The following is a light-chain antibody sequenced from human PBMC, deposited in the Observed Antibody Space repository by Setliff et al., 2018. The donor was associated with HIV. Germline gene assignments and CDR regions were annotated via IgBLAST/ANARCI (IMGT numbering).Light chain of an antibody. CDR1: SSDVGGYNY. V-gene: IGLV2-14*03. CDR3: CSYAGTDTFVV. Sequence: QSALTQPASVSGSRGQSITISCTGTSSDVGGYNYVSWYQQHPGKAPKLMIYDVSNRPSGVSNRFSGSKSGNTASLTISGLQAEDEADYYCCSYAGTDTFVVFGTGTKGTVL. J-gene: IGLJ1*01. CDR2: DVS.